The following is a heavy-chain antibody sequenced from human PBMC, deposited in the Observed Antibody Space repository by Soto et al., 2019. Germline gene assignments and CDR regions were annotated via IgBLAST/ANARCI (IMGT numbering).Heavy chain of an antibody. J-gene: IGHJ4*02. CDR3: ARTYNYGEWYFDY. CDR2: IYYSGST. V-gene: IGHV4-59*08. D-gene: IGHD3-10*01. CDR1: GGSTSSYY. Sequence: PSETLSLTCTVSGGSTSSYYWSWIRQPPGKGLELIGYIYYSGSTNYNPSLKSRVTISVDTSKNQFSLKLSSVTAADTAVYYCARTYNYGEWYFDYWGQGTLVTVSS.